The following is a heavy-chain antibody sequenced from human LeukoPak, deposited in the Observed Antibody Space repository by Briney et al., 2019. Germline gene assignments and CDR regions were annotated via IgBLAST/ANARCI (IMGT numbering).Heavy chain of an antibody. Sequence: SETLSLTCTVSGGSISSYYWSWIRQPPGKGLEWIGYIYYSGSTNYNPSLKGRVTMSVDTSKNQFSLKLSSVSAADTAVYYCARFYYDIEGYYFDYWGQGTLVSVSS. J-gene: IGHJ4*02. CDR1: GGSISSYY. V-gene: IGHV4-59*12. D-gene: IGHD3-9*01. CDR2: IYYSGST. CDR3: ARFYYDIEGYYFDY.